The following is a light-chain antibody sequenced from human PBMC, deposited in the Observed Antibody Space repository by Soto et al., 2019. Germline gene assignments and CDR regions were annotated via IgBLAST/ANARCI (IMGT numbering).Light chain of an antibody. Sequence: QSVLTQPASVSGSPGQSITISCTGTISDVGSYDLVSWYQQHPSKAPKLMIYEGSKRPSGVSSRFSGSKSGNTASLTISGLQAEDEADYYCCSYAGSSTSWVFGGGTKVTVL. CDR3: CSYAGSSTSWV. V-gene: IGLV2-23*01. CDR1: ISDVGSYDL. CDR2: EGS. J-gene: IGLJ3*02.